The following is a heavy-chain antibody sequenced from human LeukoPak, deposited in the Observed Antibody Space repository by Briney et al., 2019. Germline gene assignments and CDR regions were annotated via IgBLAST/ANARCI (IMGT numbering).Heavy chain of an antibody. CDR2: LYPGDSDT. J-gene: IGHJ5*02. D-gene: IGHD2-2*01. CDR1: GYSFTSYW. CDR3: ARSQEPAAGNWFDP. Sequence: ESLKISCKGSGYSFTSYWIGWVRQMPGKGLEWMGILYPGDSDTRYSPSFQGQVTISADNSISIAYLQWSSLKASDTAIYYCARSQEPAAGNWFDPWGQGTLVTVSS. V-gene: IGHV5-51*01.